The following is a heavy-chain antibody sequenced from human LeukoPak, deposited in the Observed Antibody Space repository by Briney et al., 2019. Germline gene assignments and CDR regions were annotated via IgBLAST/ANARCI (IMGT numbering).Heavy chain of an antibody. CDR3: ARQVGATLGYFDY. V-gene: IGHV1-46*01. D-gene: IGHD1-26*01. Sequence: ASVKVSCKASGYTFTSYGISWVRQAPGQGLEWMGIINPSGGSTSYAQKFQGRVTMTRDTSTSTVYMELSSLRSEDTAVYYCARQVGATLGYFDYWGQGTLVTVSS. CDR1: GYTFTSYG. CDR2: INPSGGST. J-gene: IGHJ4*02.